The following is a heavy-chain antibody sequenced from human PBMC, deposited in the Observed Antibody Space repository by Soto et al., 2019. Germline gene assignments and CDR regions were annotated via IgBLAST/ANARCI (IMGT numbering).Heavy chain of an antibody. CDR3: ARSYYYDSSGYSMDV. CDR2: IYYSGST. CDR1: GGSISSYY. D-gene: IGHD3-22*01. J-gene: IGHJ6*02. Sequence: SETLSLTCTFSGGSISSYYWSWIRQPPGKGLEWIGYIYYSGSTNYNPSLKSRVTISVDTSKNQFSLKLSSVTAADTAVYYCARSYYYDSSGYSMDVWGQGTTVTVSS. V-gene: IGHV4-59*01.